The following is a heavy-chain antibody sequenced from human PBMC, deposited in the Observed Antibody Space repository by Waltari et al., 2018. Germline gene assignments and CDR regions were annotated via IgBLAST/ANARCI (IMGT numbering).Heavy chain of an antibody. D-gene: IGHD3-3*01. J-gene: IGHJ4*02. V-gene: IGHV1-2*02. CDR3: ARPYYDFWSGYSPFDY. Sequence: QVQLVQSGAEVKKPGASVKVSCKASGYTFTGYYMHWVRQAPGQGLEWMGWINPNSGGTNYAQKFQGRVTMTRDTSISTAYMELSRLRSDDTAVYYCARPYYDFWSGYSPFDYWGQGTLVTVSS. CDR2: INPNSGGT. CDR1: GYTFTGYY.